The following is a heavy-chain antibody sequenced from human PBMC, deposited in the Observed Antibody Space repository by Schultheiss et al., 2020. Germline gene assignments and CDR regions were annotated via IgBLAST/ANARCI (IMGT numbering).Heavy chain of an antibody. V-gene: IGHV3-66*01. CDR2: FWNPGNT. Sequence: GGSLRLSCAASGFTVSSKHMGWVRQAPGKGLEWVSVFWNPGNTAHADSVKGRFTISRDNSKNTLYLQMGSLRAEDMAVYYCARATYYYYGMDVWGQGTTVTVSS. CDR1: GFTVSSKH. J-gene: IGHJ6*02. CDR3: ARATYYYYGMDV.